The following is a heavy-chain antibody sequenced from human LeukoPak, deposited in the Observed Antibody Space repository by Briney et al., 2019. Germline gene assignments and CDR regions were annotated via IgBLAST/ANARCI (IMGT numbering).Heavy chain of an antibody. V-gene: IGHV4-59*01. Sequence: PSETLSLTCTVSGGSISSYYWSWIRQPPGKGLEWIGYIYYSGSTNYNPSLKSRVTISVDTSKNQFSLKLSSVTAADTAVYYCARVNDYVWGGYRQIPTYDYWGQGTLVTVSS. CDR3: ARVNDYVWGGYRQIPTYDY. D-gene: IGHD3-16*02. CDR1: GGSISSYY. J-gene: IGHJ4*02. CDR2: IYYSGST.